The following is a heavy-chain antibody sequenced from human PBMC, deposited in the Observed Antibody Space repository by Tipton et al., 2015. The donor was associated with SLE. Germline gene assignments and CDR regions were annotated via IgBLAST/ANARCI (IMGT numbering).Heavy chain of an antibody. CDR3: GLYGIGATIIDY. CDR2: SRGDGGNT. J-gene: IGHJ4*02. D-gene: IGHD5-12*01. Sequence: SLRLSCAASGFTFSAYWMHWVRPAPGMGPVWVARSRGDGGNTVYADSVNGRFTISRDDAKNTLYLQMNSLRAEDTAVYFCGLYGIGATIIDYWGEGTLVTVSS. V-gene: IGHV3-74*01. CDR1: GFTFSAYW.